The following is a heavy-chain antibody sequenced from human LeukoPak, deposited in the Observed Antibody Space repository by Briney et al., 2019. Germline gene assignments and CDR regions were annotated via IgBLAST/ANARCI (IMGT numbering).Heavy chain of an antibody. V-gene: IGHV3-53*01. CDR2: IYSGGST. CDR1: GFTVSGNY. J-gene: IGHJ4*02. CDR3: ARVTSRSGYYFDY. Sequence: GGSLRLSCAASGFTVSGNYMTWVRQAPGKGLEWVSLIYSGGSTSYSDSVKGRFTISRDTSKETVYLQMDSLRAEDTAVYYCARVTSRSGYYFDYWGQGSLVTVSS. D-gene: IGHD6-13*01.